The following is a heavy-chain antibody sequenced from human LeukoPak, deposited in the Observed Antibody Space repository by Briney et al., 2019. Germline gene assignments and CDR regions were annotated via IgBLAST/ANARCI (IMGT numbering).Heavy chain of an antibody. V-gene: IGHV3-48*01. CDR1: GFTFSSYS. Sequence: GGSLRLSCAASGFTFSSYSMNWVRQAPGKGLEWVSYISSSSSTIYYADSVKGRFTISRDNAKNSLYLQMNSLRAEDTAVYYCYCSSTSSSFDYWGQGTLVTVSS. CDR3: YCSSTSSSFDY. D-gene: IGHD2-2*01. CDR2: ISSSSSTI. J-gene: IGHJ4*02.